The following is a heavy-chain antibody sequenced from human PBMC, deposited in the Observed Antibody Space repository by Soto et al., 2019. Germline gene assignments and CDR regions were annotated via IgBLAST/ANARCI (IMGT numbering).Heavy chain of an antibody. Sequence: QVQLQESGPGLVKPSGTLSLTCAVSSGSISSSNWWSWVRQPPGKGLEWIGEIYHSGSTNYNPSLKGRVTISVDKSKNQFSLKLSSVTAADTAVYYCARDLGPIAAAGTGYFDYWGQGTLVTVSS. CDR1: SGSISSSNW. CDR3: ARDLGPIAAAGTGYFDY. CDR2: IYHSGST. J-gene: IGHJ4*02. V-gene: IGHV4-4*02. D-gene: IGHD6-13*01.